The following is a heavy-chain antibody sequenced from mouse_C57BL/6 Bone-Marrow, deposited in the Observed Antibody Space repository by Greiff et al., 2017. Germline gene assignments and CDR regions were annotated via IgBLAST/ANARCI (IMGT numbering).Heavy chain of an antibody. CDR3: VRGGWLPPFAY. J-gene: IGHJ3*01. CDR1: GFSFNTYA. V-gene: IGHV10-1*01. Sequence: EVHLVESGGGLVQPKGSLKLSCAASGFSFNTYAMNWVRQAPGKGLEWVARIRSKSNNYATYYADSVKDRFTIYRDDSESMLYLQMNNLKTEDSAMYYCVRGGWLPPFAYWGQGTLVTVSA. CDR2: IRSKSNNYAT. D-gene: IGHD2-3*01.